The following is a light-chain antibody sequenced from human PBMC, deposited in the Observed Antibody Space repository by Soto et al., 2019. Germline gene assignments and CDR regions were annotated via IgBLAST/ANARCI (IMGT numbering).Light chain of an antibody. J-gene: IGLJ1*01. CDR1: SSDVGSYNL. V-gene: IGLV2-23*01. Sequence: QSALTQPASVSGSPGQSITISCTGTSSDVGSYNLVSWYQQHPGKVPKIMIYEASKRPSGAPNRFSGSKSGNTASLTISGLQAEDEADYYWCSYAGSSTWVFGTGTKLTVL. CDR3: CSYAGSSTWV. CDR2: EAS.